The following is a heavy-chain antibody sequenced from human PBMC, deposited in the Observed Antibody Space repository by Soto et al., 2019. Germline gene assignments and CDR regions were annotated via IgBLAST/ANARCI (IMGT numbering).Heavy chain of an antibody. CDR2: INAGNGNT. V-gene: IGHV1-3*01. J-gene: IGHJ6*02. D-gene: IGHD3-10*01. CDR3: ASSRITMVPYGMDV. CDR1: GYTFTRYA. Sequence: AASVTVSCQASGYTFTRYAMHSVRQAPGQRLEWMGWINAGNGNTKYSQKFQGRVTITRDTSASTAYMELSSLRSEDTAVYYCASSRITMVPYGMDVWGQGTTVTVSS.